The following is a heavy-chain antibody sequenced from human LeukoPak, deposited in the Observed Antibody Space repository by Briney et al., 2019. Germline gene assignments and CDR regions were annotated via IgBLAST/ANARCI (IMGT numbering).Heavy chain of an antibody. D-gene: IGHD3-16*01. CDR2: ISGSGGST. V-gene: IGHV3-23*01. CDR3: AKDHHLYPTTSFDY. CDR1: GFTFSSSA. J-gene: IGHJ4*02. Sequence: GGSLRLSCAASGFTFSSSAMSWVRQAPGKGLEWVSAISGSGGSTYYADSVKGRFTISRDNSKNTLYLQMNSLRAEDTAVYYCAKDHHLYPTTSFDYWGQGTLVTVSS.